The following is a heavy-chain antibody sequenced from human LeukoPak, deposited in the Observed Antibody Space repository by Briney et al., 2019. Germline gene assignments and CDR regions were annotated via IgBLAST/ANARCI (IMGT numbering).Heavy chain of an antibody. Sequence: PGGSLRLSCAASGFTFSSYSMNWVRQAPGKGLEWVSSISSTSSYIYYVDSVKGRFTVSRDNAKKSLYLQMNSLRDEDTAVYYCASGITAAVDAFDMWGQGTMVTVSS. V-gene: IGHV3-21*01. CDR3: ASGITAAVDAFDM. CDR1: GFTFSSYS. D-gene: IGHD6-13*01. J-gene: IGHJ3*02. CDR2: ISSTSSYI.